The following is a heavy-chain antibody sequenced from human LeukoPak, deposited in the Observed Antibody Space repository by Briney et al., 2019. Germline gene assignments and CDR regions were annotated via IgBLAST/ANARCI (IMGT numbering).Heavy chain of an antibody. CDR2: ISAYNGNT. D-gene: IGHD1-26*01. CDR3: ARAMRSKWELPRYKTAHYYFDY. CDR1: GGTFSSYA. J-gene: IGHJ4*02. V-gene: IGHV1-18*01. Sequence: ASVKVSCKASGGTFSSYAISWVRQAPGQGLEWMGWISAYNGNTNYAQKLQGRVTMTTDTSTSTAYMELRSLRSDDTAVYYCARAMRSKWELPRYKTAHYYFDYWGQGTLVTVSS.